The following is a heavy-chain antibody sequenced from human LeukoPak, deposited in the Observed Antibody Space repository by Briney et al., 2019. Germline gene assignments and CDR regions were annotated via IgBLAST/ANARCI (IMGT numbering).Heavy chain of an antibody. CDR3: ARDRASSGPNLAVHYYYGMDV. V-gene: IGHV3-33*01. Sequence: GGSLRLSCAASGFTFSSYGMHWVRQAPGKGLEWVAVIWYDGSNKYYADSVKGRFTISRDNSKNTLYLQMNSLRAEDTAVYYCARDRASSGPNLAVHYYYGMDVWGKGTTVTVSS. CDR2: IWYDGSNK. D-gene: IGHD6-25*01. J-gene: IGHJ6*04. CDR1: GFTFSSYG.